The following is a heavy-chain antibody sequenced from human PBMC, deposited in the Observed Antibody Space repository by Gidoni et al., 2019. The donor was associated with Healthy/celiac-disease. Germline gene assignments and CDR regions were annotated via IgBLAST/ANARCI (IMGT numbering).Heavy chain of an antibody. CDR3: ARGDNQRYYFDY. D-gene: IGHD1-20*01. J-gene: IGHJ4*02. Sequence: QVQLQESGPGLVKPSQTLSLTCTVSGGSISSGSYYWSWIRQPAGKGLEWIGRIYTSGSTNYNPSLKSRVTISVDTSKNQFSLKLSSVTAADTAVYYCARGDNQRYYFDYWGQGTLVTVSS. V-gene: IGHV4-61*02. CDR1: GGSISSGSYY. CDR2: IYTSGST.